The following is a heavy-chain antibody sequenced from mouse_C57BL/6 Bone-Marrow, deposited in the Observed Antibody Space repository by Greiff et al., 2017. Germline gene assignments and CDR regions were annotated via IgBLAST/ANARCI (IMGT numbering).Heavy chain of an antibody. J-gene: IGHJ4*01. CDR1: GYTFTDYN. CDR2: INPNNGGT. CDR3: ARGHYYGSRYYAMDY. V-gene: IGHV1-22*01. D-gene: IGHD1-1*01. Sequence: VQLQQSGPELVKPGASVKMSCKASGYTFTDYNMHWVKQSHGKSLEWIGYINPNNGGTSYNQKFKGKATLTVNKSSSTAYMELRSLTSEDSAVYYCARGHYYGSRYYAMDYWGQGTSVTVSS.